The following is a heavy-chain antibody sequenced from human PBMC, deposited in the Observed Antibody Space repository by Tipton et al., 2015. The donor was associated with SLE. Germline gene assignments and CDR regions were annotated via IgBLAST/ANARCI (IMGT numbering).Heavy chain of an antibody. CDR3: ARGRAMPRGDFFDS. J-gene: IGHJ4*02. D-gene: IGHD2-2*01. CDR2: TFYRSKWLT. Sequence: GLVKASQTLSLTCVISGDSVSSNHAAWNWIRQHPSRGLEWLGRTFYRSKWLTDYALSVRGRITISPDTSQNQFSLQLNSVTPDDAAVYYCARGRAMPRGDFFDSWGQGNLVTVAS. CDR1: GDSVSSNHAA. V-gene: IGHV6-1*01.